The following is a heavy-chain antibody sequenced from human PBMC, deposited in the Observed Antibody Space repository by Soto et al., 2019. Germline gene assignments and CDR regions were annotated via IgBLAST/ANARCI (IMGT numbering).Heavy chain of an antibody. Sequence: GGSLRLSCAASGFTFSSYGMHWVRQAPGKGLEWVAVISYDGSNKYYADSVKGRFTISRDNSKNTLYLQMNSLGGEDTAVYYCAKDRTTSHLWFGELARNPLDYWGQGTLVTVSS. CDR1: GFTFSSYG. J-gene: IGHJ4*02. CDR3: AKDRTTSHLWFGELARNPLDY. D-gene: IGHD3-10*01. CDR2: ISYDGSNK. V-gene: IGHV3-30*18.